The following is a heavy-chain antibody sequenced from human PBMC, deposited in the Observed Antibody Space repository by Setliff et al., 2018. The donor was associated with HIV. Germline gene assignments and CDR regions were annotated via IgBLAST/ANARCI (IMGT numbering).Heavy chain of an antibody. Sequence: LSLTCTVSGGSITRTPYYWGWIRQPPGKGLEWIGSTYHTGITYDNPSLKSRVTISVDTSKNQISLRLSSVTAADTAVYYCSRLSGGMVPNYWGQGTLVTVSS. CDR2: TYHTGIT. V-gene: IGHV4-39*01. D-gene: IGHD3-10*01. CDR1: GGSITRTPYY. CDR3: SRLSGGMVPNY. J-gene: IGHJ4*02.